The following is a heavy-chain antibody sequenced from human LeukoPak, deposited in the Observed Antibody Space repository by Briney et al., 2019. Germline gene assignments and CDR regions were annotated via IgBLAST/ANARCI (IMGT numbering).Heavy chain of an antibody. CDR2: ISMNGGRT. Sequence: GGSQRVSCAVSGFTFCSYAMEWGRQAPGKFLKYVSSISMNGGRTYYANSVKGRLTISRENSKNTLYLQMGSLRAEDMAVYYCARGAEDILTCYDYYYYGMDLWGHGTTVTVSS. CDR1: GFTFCSYA. D-gene: IGHD3-9*01. CDR3: ARGAEDILTCYDYYYYGMDL. V-gene: IGHV3-64*01. J-gene: IGHJ6*02.